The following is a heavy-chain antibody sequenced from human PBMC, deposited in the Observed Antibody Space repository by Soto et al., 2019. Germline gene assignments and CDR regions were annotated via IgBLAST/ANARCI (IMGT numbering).Heavy chain of an antibody. Sequence: ATLKVSCKVSGYTLTELSMHWVRQAPGKGLEWMGGFDPEDGETIYAQKFQGRVTMTEDTSTDTAYMELSSLRSEDTAVYYCATDHRGIVVVPAQDSYYYYMDVWGKGTTVTVSS. J-gene: IGHJ6*03. V-gene: IGHV1-24*01. CDR1: GYTLTELS. CDR2: FDPEDGET. D-gene: IGHD2-2*01. CDR3: ATDHRGIVVVPAQDSYYYYMDV.